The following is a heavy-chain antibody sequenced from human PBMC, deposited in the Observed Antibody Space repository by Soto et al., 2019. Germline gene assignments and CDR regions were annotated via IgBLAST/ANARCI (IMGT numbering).Heavy chain of an antibody. D-gene: IGHD3-22*01. CDR2: ISHSGIT. V-gene: IGHV4-4*02. J-gene: IGHJ4*02. CDR3: ARVRYARSGFDH. CDR1: GDSISRSHW. Sequence: QVQLQESGPGLVRPSGALSVTCAVSGDSISRSHWWSWVRQSPGKGLEWIGEISHSGITNYNPSLKRRVTISGDKSKNQLSLKLTAVTAADTAVYYCARVRYARSGFDHWGQGPLVYVSS.